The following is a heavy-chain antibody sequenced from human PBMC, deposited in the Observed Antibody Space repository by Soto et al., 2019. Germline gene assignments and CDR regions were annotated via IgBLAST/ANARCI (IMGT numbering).Heavy chain of an antibody. Sequence: SETLSLTCTVSGGSISSSSYYWGWIRQPPGKGLEWIGSIYYSGSTYYNPSLKSRVTISVDTSKNQFSLKLSSVTAADTAVYYCARGIAAACSDYWGQGTLVTVSS. D-gene: IGHD6-13*01. CDR3: ARGIAAACSDY. V-gene: IGHV4-39*01. J-gene: IGHJ4*02. CDR1: GGSISSSSYY. CDR2: IYYSGST.